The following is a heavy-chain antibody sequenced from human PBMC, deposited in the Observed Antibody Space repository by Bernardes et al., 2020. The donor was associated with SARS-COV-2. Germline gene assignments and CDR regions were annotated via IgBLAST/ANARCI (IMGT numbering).Heavy chain of an antibody. V-gene: IGHV3-23*01. Sequence: GGSLRLSCAASGFTFSSYAMSWVRQAPGKGLEWVSAISGSGGSTYYADSVKGRFTISRDNSKNTLYLQMNSLRAEDTAVYYCAKGEARGYSYGPFDYWGQGTLVTVSS. D-gene: IGHD5-18*01. CDR2: ISGSGGST. J-gene: IGHJ4*02. CDR1: GFTFSSYA. CDR3: AKGEARGYSYGPFDY.